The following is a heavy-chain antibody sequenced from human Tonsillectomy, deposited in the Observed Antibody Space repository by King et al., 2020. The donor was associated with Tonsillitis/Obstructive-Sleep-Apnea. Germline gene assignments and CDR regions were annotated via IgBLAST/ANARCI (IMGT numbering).Heavy chain of an antibody. J-gene: IGHJ4*02. Sequence: QLQESGPGLVKPSETLSLTCSVSGDFITSSNFYWSWIRQPPGKGLEWIGSIFYSGNTFHNPSLKTRVSMSVDTSKTQFSLNLSSVTAADTSVYYCARHRDTAWGPFNYWGQGTPVTVSS. V-gene: IGHV4-39*01. CDR3: ARHRDTAWGPFNY. CDR2: IFYSGNT. D-gene: IGHD5-18*01. CDR1: GDFITSSNFY.